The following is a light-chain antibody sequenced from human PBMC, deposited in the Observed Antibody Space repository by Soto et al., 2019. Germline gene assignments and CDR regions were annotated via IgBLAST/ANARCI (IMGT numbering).Light chain of an antibody. CDR3: HPRSKWPQT. J-gene: IGKJ1*01. CDR2: DAS. CDR1: RTVDSY. Sequence: DIFLTQSPATLSLSPGDRATLSCRASRTVDSYLAWYQPKPGQAPRLLIFDASKRATGIPPRFSGSGSGTDFTLSLNSLEPEAFAIYYFHPRSKWPQTFVQGTKVEMK. V-gene: IGKV3-11*01.